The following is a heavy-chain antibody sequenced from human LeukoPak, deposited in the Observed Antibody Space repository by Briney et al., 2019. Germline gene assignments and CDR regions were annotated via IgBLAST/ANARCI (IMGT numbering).Heavy chain of an antibody. D-gene: IGHD1-26*01. V-gene: IGHV1-69*05. CDR1: GGTFSSYA. CDR2: IIPIFGTA. Sequence: ASVKVSCKASGGTFSSYAISWVRQAPGQGLEWMGGIIPIFGTANYAQKFQGRVTITTDESTSTAYMELSSLRSEDTVVYYCARGRTEGSYYFDYWGQGTLVTVSS. CDR3: ARGRTEGSYYFDY. J-gene: IGHJ4*02.